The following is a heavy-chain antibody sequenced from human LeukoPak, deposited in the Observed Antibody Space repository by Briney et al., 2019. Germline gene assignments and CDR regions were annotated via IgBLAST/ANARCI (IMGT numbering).Heavy chain of an antibody. CDR2: INPSGGST. CDR1: GYTFTSYY. CDR3: ARAICTVLANWFDP. Sequence: ASVKVSCKASGYTFTSYYMHWVRQAPGRGLEWMGIINPSGGSTSYAQKFQGRVTMTMDTSTSTAYMELSRLRSQDAAVYYCARAICTVLANWFDPWGEGTLVTVSS. J-gene: IGHJ5*02. D-gene: IGHD2-8*01. V-gene: IGHV1-46*01.